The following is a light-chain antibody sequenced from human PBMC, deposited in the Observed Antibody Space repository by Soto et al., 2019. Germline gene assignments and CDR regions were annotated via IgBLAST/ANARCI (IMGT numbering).Light chain of an antibody. CDR3: QQYNNWPLT. J-gene: IGKJ1*01. CDR1: QSVSSY. CDR2: GAS. V-gene: IGKV3-15*01. Sequence: ELVLRQSPGTLSLSPWERATLACRASQSVSSYLAWYQQKPGQAPRLLIYGASTRAPGIPARFSGSGSGTEFTLTISSLQSEDFAVYYWQQYNNWPLTFGQGTKVDIK.